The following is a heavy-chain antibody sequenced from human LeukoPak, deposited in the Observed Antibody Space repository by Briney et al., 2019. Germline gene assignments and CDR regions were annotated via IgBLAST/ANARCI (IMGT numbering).Heavy chain of an antibody. D-gene: IGHD5-18*01. CDR3: ARGPTGYSYGFNYYYYYMDV. V-gene: IGHV3-23*01. CDR2: ITGNGDYT. Sequence: GGSLRLSCAASRFTFSNYAMSWVRQAPGKGLEWVSAITGNGDYTDYADSVKGRFTISRDNSKNTAYLQMNSLRAEDTAVYYCARGPTGYSYGFNYYYYYMDVWGKGTTVTVSS. J-gene: IGHJ6*03. CDR1: RFTFSNYA.